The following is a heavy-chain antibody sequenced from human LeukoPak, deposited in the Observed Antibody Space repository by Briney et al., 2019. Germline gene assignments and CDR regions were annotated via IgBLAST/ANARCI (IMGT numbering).Heavy chain of an antibody. CDR2: ISGSGGST. J-gene: IGHJ4*02. D-gene: IGHD6-19*01. CDR3: AQLGGEIAVDITFDY. Sequence: GGSLRLSCAASGFTFSSYAMSWVRQAPGKGLEWVSAISGSGGSTYYADSVKGRFTISRDNSKNTLYLQMNSLRAEDTAVYYCAQLGGEIAVDITFDYWSQGTLVTVSS. V-gene: IGHV3-23*01. CDR1: GFTFSSYA.